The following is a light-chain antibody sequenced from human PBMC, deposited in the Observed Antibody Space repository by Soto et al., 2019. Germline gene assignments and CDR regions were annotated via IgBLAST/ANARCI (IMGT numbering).Light chain of an antibody. V-gene: IGKV3-20*01. Sequence: EIVLTQSPGTLSLSPGERATLSCRASKSDSSSYLAWYQQKPGEAPRLLIYGASSRATGIPDRFSGSGSGTDFTLTISRLEPEDFAVYYCQQYGSSGYTFGQGTKLEIK. CDR3: QQYGSSGYT. J-gene: IGKJ2*01. CDR2: GAS. CDR1: KSDSSSY.